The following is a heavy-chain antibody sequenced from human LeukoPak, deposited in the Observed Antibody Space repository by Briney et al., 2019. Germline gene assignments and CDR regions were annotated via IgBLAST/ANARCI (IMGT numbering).Heavy chain of an antibody. J-gene: IGHJ4*02. D-gene: IGHD3-3*01. V-gene: IGHV4-39*07. CDR3: ARRYDFWSGYPPPLDY. CDR2: IYYSGST. Sequence: PSETLSLTCTVSGGSISSSSSYWGWIRQPPGKGLEWIGSIYYSGSTYYNPSLKSRVTISVDTSKNQFSLKLSSVTAADTAVYYCARRYDFWSGYPPPLDYWGQGTLVTVSS. CDR1: GGSISSSSSY.